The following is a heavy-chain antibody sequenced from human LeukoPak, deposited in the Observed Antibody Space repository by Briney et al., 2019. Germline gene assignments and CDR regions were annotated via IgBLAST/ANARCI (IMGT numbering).Heavy chain of an antibody. J-gene: IGHJ4*02. V-gene: IGHV4-34*01. CDR3: ARIHRYCSGGACYVLDN. CDR2: INHSGST. CDR1: GGSFSGYY. Sequence: SETLSLTCAVYGGSFSGYYWSWIRQPPGKGLEWIGEINHSGSTNYNPSLKSRVTISIDTSKNQFSLKLSSVTAADTAVYYCARIHRYCSGGACYVLDNWGQGTLVAVSS. D-gene: IGHD2-15*01.